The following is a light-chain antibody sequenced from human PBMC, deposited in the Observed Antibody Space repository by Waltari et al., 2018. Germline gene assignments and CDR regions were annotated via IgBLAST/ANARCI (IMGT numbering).Light chain of an antibody. CDR1: QSIGKY. CDR3: QHYVRLPAT. J-gene: IGKJ1*01. CDR2: GAS. Sequence: EIVFTHSPGTLSLSPGERATLFCRASQSIGKYLVWYQQKPGQAPRLLIYGASTRATGIPDRFSGGGSGTDFSLSITRLEPEDFAVYYCQHYVRLPATFGQGTTVEI. V-gene: IGKV3-20*01.